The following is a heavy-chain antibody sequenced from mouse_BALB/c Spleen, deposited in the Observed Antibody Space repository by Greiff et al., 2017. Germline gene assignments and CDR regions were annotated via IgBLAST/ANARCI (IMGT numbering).Heavy chain of an antibody. D-gene: IGHD2-14*01. V-gene: IGHV3-6*02. CDR3: ARGYEEKFDY. CDR2: ISYDGSN. Sequence: ESGPGLVKPSQSLSLTCSVTGYSITSGYYWNWIRQFPGNKLEWMGYISYDGSNNYNPSLKNRISITRDTSKNQFFLKLNSVTTEDTATYYCARGYEEKFDYWGQGTTLTVSS. J-gene: IGHJ2*01. CDR1: GYSITSGYY.